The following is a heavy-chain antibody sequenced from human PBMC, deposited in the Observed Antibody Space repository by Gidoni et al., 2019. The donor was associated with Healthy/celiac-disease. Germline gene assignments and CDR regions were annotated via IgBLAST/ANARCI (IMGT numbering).Heavy chain of an antibody. CDR2: IYYSGSP. D-gene: IGHD5-18*01. CDR3: ARDTRVSYGPKLYYYYGMDV. CDR1: GGSVSSGSYY. J-gene: IGHJ6*02. Sequence: QVQLQESGPGLVKPSETLSLTCTVSGGSVSSGSYYWSWIRQPPGKGLEWIGYIYYSGSPNYNPSLKSRVTISVDTSKNQFSLKLSSVTAADTAVYYCARDTRVSYGPKLYYYYGMDVWGQGTTVTVSS. V-gene: IGHV4-61*01.